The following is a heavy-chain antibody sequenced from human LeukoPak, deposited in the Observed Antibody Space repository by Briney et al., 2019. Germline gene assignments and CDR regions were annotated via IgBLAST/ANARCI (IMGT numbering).Heavy chain of an antibody. V-gene: IGHV1-2*02. J-gene: IGHJ4*02. Sequence: GASVKVSCKASGYTFTDYSIHWVRQAPGQGLEWMGWINPNSGGTNYVQKFQGRITMTRDTSINTAYMELSRLRSDDTAVFYCARNTYYFDNSAGTFDLWGQGTLVTVSS. D-gene: IGHD3-22*01. CDR3: ARNTYYFDNSAGTFDL. CDR1: GYTFTDYS. CDR2: INPNSGGT.